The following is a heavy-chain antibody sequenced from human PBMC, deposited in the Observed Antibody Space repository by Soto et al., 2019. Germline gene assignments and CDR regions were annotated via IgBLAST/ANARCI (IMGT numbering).Heavy chain of an antibody. Sequence: ASVKVSCKASGYTFTSYAMHWVRQAPGQRLEWMGWTNAGNGNTKYSQKFQGRVTITRDTSASTAYMELSSLRSEDTAVYYCAREGLRGYSYGTFDYWGQGTLVTVSS. CDR2: TNAGNGNT. J-gene: IGHJ4*02. CDR3: AREGLRGYSYGTFDY. CDR1: GYTFTSYA. D-gene: IGHD5-18*01. V-gene: IGHV1-3*01.